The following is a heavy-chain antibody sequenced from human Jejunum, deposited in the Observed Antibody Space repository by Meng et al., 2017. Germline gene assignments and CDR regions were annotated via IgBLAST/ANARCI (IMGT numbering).Heavy chain of an antibody. CDR2: INPNGDWT. J-gene: IGHJ4*02. CDR1: GYTFSSNY. CDR3: ARMVDNEFDY. Sequence: QVQLVQSGAEVKRPGASVKISCKASGYTFSSNYMHWVRQAPGQGLEWMGIINPNGDWTSYAQKLQGRVTITRDTSTSTVYMELSSLRSEDTAVYFCARMVDNEFDYWGQGTLVTASS. D-gene: IGHD3-10*01. V-gene: IGHV1-46*01.